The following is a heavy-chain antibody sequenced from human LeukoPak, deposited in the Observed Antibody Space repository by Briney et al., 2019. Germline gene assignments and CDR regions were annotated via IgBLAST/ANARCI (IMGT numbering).Heavy chain of an antibody. CDR1: GFTFSNFL. CDR3: ARDPPRRSDF. J-gene: IGHJ4*02. Sequence: GSLRLSCAASGFTFSNFLMTWVRHSPGKGLEWVASINEDGSRELYVDSAKGRFSISRDNANNALSLQMNSLRVEDTAVYYCARDPPRRSDFWGQGTLVTVSS. V-gene: IGHV3-7*01. CDR2: INEDGSRE.